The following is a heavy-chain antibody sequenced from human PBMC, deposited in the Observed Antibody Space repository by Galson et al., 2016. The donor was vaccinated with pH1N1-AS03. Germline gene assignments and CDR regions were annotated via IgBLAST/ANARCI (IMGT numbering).Heavy chain of an antibody. CDR3: ARGFLEAVIDY. Sequence: SVKVSCKASGHNFTNYAIHWVRQAPGQGLEWMGWINVGSGNTKYSQKFRGRVTMTRDTSASTAYMELSSLTSDDTSVYYCARGFLEAVIDYWGQGSLVTVSS. D-gene: IGHD3-3*01. CDR2: INVGSGNT. V-gene: IGHV1-3*01. CDR1: GHNFTNYA. J-gene: IGHJ4*02.